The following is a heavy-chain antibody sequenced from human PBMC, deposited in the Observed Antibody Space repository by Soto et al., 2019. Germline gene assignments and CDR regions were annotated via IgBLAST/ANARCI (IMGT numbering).Heavy chain of an antibody. D-gene: IGHD6-19*01. J-gene: IGHJ3*02. Sequence: GASVKVSCKASGYTLTSYGISWVRPAPGQGLEWMGWISAYNGNTNYAQKLQGRVTMTTDTSTSTAYMELRSLRSDDTAVYYCASRTVAQGAFDIWGQGTMVTVSS. CDR1: GYTLTSYG. V-gene: IGHV1-18*01. CDR2: ISAYNGNT. CDR3: ASRTVAQGAFDI.